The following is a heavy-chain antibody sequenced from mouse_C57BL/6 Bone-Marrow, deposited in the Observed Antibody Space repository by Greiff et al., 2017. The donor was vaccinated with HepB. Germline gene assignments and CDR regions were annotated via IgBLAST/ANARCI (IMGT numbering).Heavy chain of an antibody. CDR3: ARRLLSYFDV. J-gene: IGHJ1*03. Sequence: EVQVVESGGGLVKPGGSLKLSCAASGFTFSDYGMHWVRQAPEKGLEWVAYISSGSSTIYYADTVKGRFTISRDNAKNTLFLQMTSLRSEDTAMYYCARRLLSYFDVWGTGTTVTVSS. D-gene: IGHD2-3*01. V-gene: IGHV5-17*01. CDR2: ISSGSSTI. CDR1: GFTFSDYG.